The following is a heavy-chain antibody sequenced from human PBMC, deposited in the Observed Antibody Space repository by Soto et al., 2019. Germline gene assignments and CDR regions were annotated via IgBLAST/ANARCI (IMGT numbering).Heavy chain of an antibody. V-gene: IGHV1-69*04. CDR3: ARDHGP. CDR1: GRTFSSYT. Sequence: SVNCSSNASGRTFSSYTMSWVRQAPGQGLEWMGRIIPILGIANYAQKFQGRVTITADKSTSTAYMELSSLRSEDTAVYYCARDHGPWGQGTLVTVSS. J-gene: IGHJ5*02. CDR2: IIPILGIA.